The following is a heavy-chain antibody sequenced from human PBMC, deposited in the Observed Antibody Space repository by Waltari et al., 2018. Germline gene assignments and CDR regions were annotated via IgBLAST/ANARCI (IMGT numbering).Heavy chain of an antibody. D-gene: IGHD3-10*01. CDR2: MNPTSGST. CDR3: ARDYGSGTYYYMDV. V-gene: IGHV1-8*03. Sequence: QVQLVQSGAEVKKPGASVKVSGKASGSSFTSYNINWVRQAAGQGLEWMGWMNPTSGSTXYAQKFQDRVTITRNTSIGTAYMELRSLRSEDTAVYYCARDYGSGTYYYMDVWGKGTTVTVSS. J-gene: IGHJ6*03. CDR1: GSSFTSYN.